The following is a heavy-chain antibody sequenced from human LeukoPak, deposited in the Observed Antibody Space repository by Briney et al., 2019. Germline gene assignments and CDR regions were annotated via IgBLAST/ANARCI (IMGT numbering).Heavy chain of an antibody. D-gene: IGHD1-7*01. CDR2: LDPEDGET. V-gene: IGHV1-24*01. CDR1: GYTLTELS. CDR3: AKDRCNWNYIPYYYSYYMDV. Sequence: ASVKVSCKVSGYTLTELSMHWVRQAPGKGLEWMGGLDPEDGETIYAQKFQGRVTMTEDTSTDTAYMELSSLRSEDTAAYYCAKDRCNWNYIPYYYSYYMDVWGKGTTVTVSS. J-gene: IGHJ6*03.